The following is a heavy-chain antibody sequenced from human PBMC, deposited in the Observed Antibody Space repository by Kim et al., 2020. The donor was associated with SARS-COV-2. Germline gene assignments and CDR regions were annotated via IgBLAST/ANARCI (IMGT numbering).Heavy chain of an antibody. V-gene: IGHV3-13*04. J-gene: IGHJ5*02. CDR2: IDAGGAT. CDR1: GFTFSVFD. Sequence: GGSLRLSCAASGFTFSVFDIHWVRQRSGEGLEWVSAIDAGGATYYSDSVKGRFPISRENAKNSVFLQLDSLRDGDTAVYYCAREVNYISSAFGLDPWGQGTLVTVSS. D-gene: IGHD3-22*01. CDR3: AREVNYISSAFGLDP.